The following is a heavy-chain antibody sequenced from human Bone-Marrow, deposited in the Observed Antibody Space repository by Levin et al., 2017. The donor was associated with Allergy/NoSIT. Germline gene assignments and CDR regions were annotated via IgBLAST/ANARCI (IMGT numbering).Heavy chain of an antibody. CDR3: ARDECAWFGECYGPDV. CDR1: GDSIDRGNFY. Sequence: SETLSLTCTVSGDSIDRGNFYWTWIRKHPGKGLEWLGFIHHSGSATYNPSLKSRLTMSLDTSKSQFSLKVTSVTVADTAVYYCARDECAWFGECYGPDVWGQGATVIVSS. D-gene: IGHD3-10*01. CDR2: IHHSGSA. V-gene: IGHV4-31*03. J-gene: IGHJ6*02.